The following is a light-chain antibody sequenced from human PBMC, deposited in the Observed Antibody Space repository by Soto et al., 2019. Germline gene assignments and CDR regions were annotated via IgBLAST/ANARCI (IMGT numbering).Light chain of an antibody. Sequence: EIVMTQSPATLSVSPGERATLSCRASQSVNRNLAWYQQKPGQAPRLLIYAASTRANGIPARFRGSGSGTEFILTIRSLQSEDFAVYYCLHYDNWPPWTFGQGTKVEIK. CDR1: QSVNRN. CDR3: LHYDNWPPWT. J-gene: IGKJ1*01. CDR2: AAS. V-gene: IGKV3-15*01.